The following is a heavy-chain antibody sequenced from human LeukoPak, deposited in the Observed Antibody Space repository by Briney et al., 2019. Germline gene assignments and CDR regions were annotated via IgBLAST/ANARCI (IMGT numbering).Heavy chain of an antibody. V-gene: IGHV4-59*12. CDR1: GGSISTYY. CDR3: ARGYVDYEDYAFDI. D-gene: IGHD4-17*01. J-gene: IGHJ3*02. CDR2: IYHSGST. Sequence: SETLPLTCTVSGGSISTYYWSWIRQPPGKGLEWIGYIYHSGSTYYNPSLKSRVTISVDRSKNQFSLKLSSVTAADTAVYYCARGYVDYEDYAFDIWGQGTMVTVSS.